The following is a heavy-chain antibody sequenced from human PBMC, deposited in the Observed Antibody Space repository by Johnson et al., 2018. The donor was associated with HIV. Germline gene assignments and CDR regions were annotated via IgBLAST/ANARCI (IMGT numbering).Heavy chain of an antibody. J-gene: IGHJ3*02. CDR3: AKQNRGAFDI. V-gene: IGHV3-30*14. Sequence: QVQLVESGGGLVKPGGSLRLSCAASGFTFSSYAMHWVRQAPGKGLEWVAVISYDGSNKYYADSVKGRFTISRDTSKNTLYFQMNGLRAEDTAVYYCAKQNRGAFDIWGQGTMVTVSS. CDR2: ISYDGSNK. CDR1: GFTFSSYA. D-gene: IGHD1/OR15-1a*01.